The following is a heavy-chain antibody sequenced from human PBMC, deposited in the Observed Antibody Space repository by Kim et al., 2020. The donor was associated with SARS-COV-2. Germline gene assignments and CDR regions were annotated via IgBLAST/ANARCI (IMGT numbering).Heavy chain of an antibody. V-gene: IGHV1-24*01. D-gene: IGHD1-26*01. Sequence: ASVKVSCKVSGYTLTELSMHWVRQAPGKGLEWMGGFDPEDGETIYAHKFQGRVTMTEDTSTDTAYMELSSLRSEDTAVYYCATGVGMGVPSWFDPWGQGTLVTVSS. CDR1: GYTLTELS. J-gene: IGHJ5*02. CDR2: FDPEDGET. CDR3: ATGVGMGVPSWFDP.